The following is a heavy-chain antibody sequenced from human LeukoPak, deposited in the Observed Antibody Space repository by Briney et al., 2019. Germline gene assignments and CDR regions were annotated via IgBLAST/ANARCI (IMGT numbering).Heavy chain of an antibody. Sequence: PGASLRLSCAASGFTFSSYAMSWVRQAPGKGLEWVSSISSSSSYIYYADSVKGRFTISRDNAKNSLYLQMNSLRAEDTAVYYCARGELVIISPMGDYWGQGTLVTVSS. CDR2: ISSSSSYI. V-gene: IGHV3-21*01. D-gene: IGHD3-9*01. J-gene: IGHJ4*02. CDR1: GFTFSSYA. CDR3: ARGELVIISPMGDY.